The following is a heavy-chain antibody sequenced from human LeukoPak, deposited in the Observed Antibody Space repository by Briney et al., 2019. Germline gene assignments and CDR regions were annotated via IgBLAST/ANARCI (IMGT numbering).Heavy chain of an antibody. V-gene: IGHV3-7*04. J-gene: IGHJ5*02. CDR2: IKQDGSEK. CDR1: GFTFTTYW. D-gene: IGHD6-13*01. Sequence: GSLRLSFAASGFTFTTYWMSWVRQAPGKGLEWVANIKQDGSEKYYMDSVKGRFTISRDNAKNSLYLQMSSLRAEDTAVYYCARVAAAVPDQWGQGTLVTVSS. CDR3: ARVAAAVPDQ.